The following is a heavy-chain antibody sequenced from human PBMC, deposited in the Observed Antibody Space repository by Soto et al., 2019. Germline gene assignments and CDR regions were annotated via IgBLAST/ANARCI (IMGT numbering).Heavy chain of an antibody. Sequence: GGSLRLSCAASGFTFSSYAMSWVRQAPGKGLEWVSAISGSGGSTYYADSVKGRFTISRDNSKNTLYLQMNSLRAEDTAVYYCAKAESPLVRPYYYYGMDVWGQGTTVTVSS. CDR2: ISGSGGST. V-gene: IGHV3-23*01. CDR1: GFTFSSYA. CDR3: AKAESPLVRPYYYYGMDV. J-gene: IGHJ6*02. D-gene: IGHD6-6*01.